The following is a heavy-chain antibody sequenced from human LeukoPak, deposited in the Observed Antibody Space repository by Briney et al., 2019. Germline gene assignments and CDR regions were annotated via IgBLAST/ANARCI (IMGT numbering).Heavy chain of an antibody. CDR1: GFTFSNYW. CDR2: IKQDGGEK. D-gene: IGHD1-26*01. CDR3: ARDKIVGATKNDY. J-gene: IGHJ4*02. V-gene: IGHV3-7*03. Sequence: GGSLRLSCAASGFTFSNYWMSWVRQAPGKRLEWVANIKQDGGEKYYVDSVKGRFTISRDNAQNSLYLHMNSLRAEDTAVYYCARDKIVGATKNDYWGQGILVTVSS.